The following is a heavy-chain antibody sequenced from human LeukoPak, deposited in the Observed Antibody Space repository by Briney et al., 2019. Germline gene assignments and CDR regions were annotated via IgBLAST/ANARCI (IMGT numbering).Heavy chain of an antibody. J-gene: IGHJ6*02. V-gene: IGHV1-69*13. CDR1: GGTFSSYA. CDR2: IIPIFGTA. CDR3: ATGGGWLYFSGGSCYCRYYYYYGMDV. D-gene: IGHD2-15*01. Sequence: ASVKVSCKASGGTFSSYAISWVRQAPGQGLEWMGGIIPIFGTANYAQKFQGRVTITADESTSTAYMELSSLRSEDTAVYYCATGGGWLYFSGGSCYCRYYYYYGMDVWGQGTTVTVSS.